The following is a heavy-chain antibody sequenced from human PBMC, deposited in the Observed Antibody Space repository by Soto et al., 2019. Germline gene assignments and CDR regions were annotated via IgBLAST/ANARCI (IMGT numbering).Heavy chain of an antibody. D-gene: IGHD6-6*01. CDR3: ARLGLYSSSSGAFDY. CDR1: GYSFTIYW. J-gene: IGHJ4*02. Sequence: GESVKISCKGSGYSFTIYWIGWVLQMPWKGLEWMGIIYPGDSDTRYSPSFQGQVTISADKSISTAYLQWSSLKASDTAMYYCARLGLYSSSSGAFDYWGQGTLVTVSS. CDR2: IYPGDSDT. V-gene: IGHV5-51*01.